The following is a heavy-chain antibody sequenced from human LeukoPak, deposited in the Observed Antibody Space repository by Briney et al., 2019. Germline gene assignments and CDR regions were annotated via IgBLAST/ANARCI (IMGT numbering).Heavy chain of an antibody. CDR1: GGSISSYY. J-gene: IGHJ5*02. CDR3: ARGAYSSGWYRGLNWFDP. Sequence: SETLSLTCTVSGGSISSYYWSWIRQPAGKGLEWIGRIYTSGSTNYNPSLKSRVTMSVDTSKNQFSLKLSSVTAADTAVYYCARGAYSSGWYRGLNWFDPWGQGTLVTVSS. V-gene: IGHV4-4*07. D-gene: IGHD6-19*01. CDR2: IYTSGST.